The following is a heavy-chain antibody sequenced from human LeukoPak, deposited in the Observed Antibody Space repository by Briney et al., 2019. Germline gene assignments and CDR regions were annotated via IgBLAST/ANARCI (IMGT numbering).Heavy chain of an antibody. Sequence: GGSLRLSCVASGFMFSTYGMHWVRQAPGKGLEWVAFIRFDEIKKEYADSVEGRFTISRDNSKNTVSLQMNSLRREDTAVYYCVKDRGHLDARGKGTKVTVSS. J-gene: IGHJ6*04. CDR1: GFMFSTYG. CDR2: IRFDEIKK. D-gene: IGHD2-2*01. CDR3: VKDRGHLDA. V-gene: IGHV3-30*02.